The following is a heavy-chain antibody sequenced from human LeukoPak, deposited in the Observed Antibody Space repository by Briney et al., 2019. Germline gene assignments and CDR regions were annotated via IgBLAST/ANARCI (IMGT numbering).Heavy chain of an antibody. J-gene: IGHJ3*02. CDR3: ASTYSSSWLDAFDI. V-gene: IGHV3-7*01. CDR2: IKQDGSEK. D-gene: IGHD6-13*01. CDR1: GFTFSSYW. Sequence: PGGSLRLSCAASGFTFSSYWMSWVRQAPGKGLEWVANIKQDGSEKYYVDSVKGRFTISRDNAKNSLYLQMNSLRAEDTAVYYCASTYSSSWLDAFDIWGQGTMVTVSS.